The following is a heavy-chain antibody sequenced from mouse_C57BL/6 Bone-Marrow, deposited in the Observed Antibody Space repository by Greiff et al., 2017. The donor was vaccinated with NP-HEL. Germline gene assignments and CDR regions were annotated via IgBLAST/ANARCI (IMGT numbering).Heavy chain of an antibody. CDR2: IYSGDGDT. Sequence: QVQLKESGPELVKPGASVKISCKASGYAFSSSWMNWVKQRPGKGLEWIGRIYSGDGDTNYNGKFKGKATLTADKSSSTAYMQLSSLTSEDSAVYFCARYCYAMDYWGQGTSVTVSS. CDR1: GYAFSSSW. V-gene: IGHV1-82*01. CDR3: ARYCYAMDY. J-gene: IGHJ4*01.